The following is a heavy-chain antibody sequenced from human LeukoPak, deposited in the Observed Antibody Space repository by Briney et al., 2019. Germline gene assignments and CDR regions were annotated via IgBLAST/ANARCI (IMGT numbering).Heavy chain of an antibody. CDR1: GGSISSYY. CDR2: IYTSGST. D-gene: IGHD5-12*01. CDR3: ARAKGVATRDYYYYYMDV. V-gene: IGHV4-4*09. Sequence: SEPLSLTCAASGGSISSYYWSWIRQPPGKGLEWIGYIYTSGSTNYNPSLKSRVTISVDTSKNQFSLKLSSVTAADTAVYYCARAKGVATRDYYYYYMDVWGKGTTVTVSS. J-gene: IGHJ6*03.